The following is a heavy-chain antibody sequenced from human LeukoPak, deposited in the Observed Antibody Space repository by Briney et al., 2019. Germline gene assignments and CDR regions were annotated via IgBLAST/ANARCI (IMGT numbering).Heavy chain of an antibody. CDR3: ARDGWNGRAEFDY. Sequence: SQTLSLTCTVSGGSISSGGYYWSWIRQHPGKGLEWIGYIYYSGSTYYNPSLKSRVTISVDTSKNQFSLKLSSVTAADTAAYYCARDGWNGRAEFDYWGQGTLVTVSS. D-gene: IGHD1-1*01. V-gene: IGHV4-31*03. CDR1: GGSISSGGYY. CDR2: IYYSGST. J-gene: IGHJ4*02.